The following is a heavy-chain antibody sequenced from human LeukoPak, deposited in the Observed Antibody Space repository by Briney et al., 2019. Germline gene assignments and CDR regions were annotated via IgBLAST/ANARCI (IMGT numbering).Heavy chain of an antibody. CDR1: GGSFSDYY. CDR3: ASDWYDSSGYYYER. Sequence: SETLSLTCAVYGGSFSDYYWSWIRQPPGKGLEWIGEINHSGSINYNPSLNSRVTISVDTSKNQFSLKLSSVTAADTAVYYCASDWYDSSGYYYERWGQGTLVTVSS. D-gene: IGHD3-22*01. CDR2: INHSGSI. V-gene: IGHV4-34*01. J-gene: IGHJ4*02.